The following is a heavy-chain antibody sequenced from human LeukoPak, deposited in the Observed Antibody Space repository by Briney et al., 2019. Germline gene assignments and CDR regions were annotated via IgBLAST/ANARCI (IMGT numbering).Heavy chain of an antibody. V-gene: IGHV3-23*01. CDR2: ISGSGGST. CDR3: AKDISPLYYYYGMDV. Sequence: PGGSLRLSCAASGFTFTSYSMSWVRRAPGKGLEWVSGISGSGGSTYYADSVKGRFTISRDNSKNTLYLQMNSLRAEDTALYYCAKDISPLYYYYGMDVWGQGTTVTVSS. J-gene: IGHJ6*02. CDR1: GFTFTSYS.